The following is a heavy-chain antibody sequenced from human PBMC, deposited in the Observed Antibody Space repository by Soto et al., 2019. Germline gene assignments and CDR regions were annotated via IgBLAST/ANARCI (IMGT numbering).Heavy chain of an antibody. CDR2: IFYSGTT. CDR3: ATGAGWLRLDSRV. J-gene: IGHJ4*02. Sequence: SETLSLTCTVSGASISSNGYYWGWIRQPPGKGLEWIGSIFYSGTTHYNPSLRSRLSISVDTSKNVFSLKLSSLTAADTAIHYCATGAGWLRLDSRVWGQGTLVTVSS. CDR1: GASISSNGYY. D-gene: IGHD5-12*01. V-gene: IGHV4-39*02.